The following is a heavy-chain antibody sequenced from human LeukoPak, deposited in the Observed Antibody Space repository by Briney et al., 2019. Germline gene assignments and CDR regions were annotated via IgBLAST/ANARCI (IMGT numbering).Heavy chain of an antibody. V-gene: IGHV1-69*06. CDR2: IIPIFGTA. J-gene: IGHJ5*02. D-gene: IGHD3-10*01. CDR3: ARARGITMVRGVPSFDP. Sequence: GSSVKVSCKASGGTFSSYAISWVRQAPGQGLEWMGGIIPIFGTANYAQKFQGRVTITADKSTSTAYMELSSLRSEDTAVYYCARARGITMVRGVPSFDPWGQGTLVTVSS. CDR1: GGTFSSYA.